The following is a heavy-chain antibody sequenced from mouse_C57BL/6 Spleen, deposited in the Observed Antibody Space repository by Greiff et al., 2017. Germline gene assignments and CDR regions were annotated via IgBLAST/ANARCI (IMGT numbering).Heavy chain of an antibody. CDR1: GFNIKDYY. J-gene: IGHJ2*01. D-gene: IGHD4-1*01. Sequence: VQLQQSGAELVKPGASVKLSCTASGFNIKDYYMHWVKQRTEQGLEWIGRIDPEDGETKYAPTFQGKATITADPSSNTAYLQLSSLTSEDTAVYYCARSPYWDGTYYFDYWGQGTTLTGSS. CDR3: ARSPYWDGTYYFDY. CDR2: IDPEDGET. V-gene: IGHV14-2*01.